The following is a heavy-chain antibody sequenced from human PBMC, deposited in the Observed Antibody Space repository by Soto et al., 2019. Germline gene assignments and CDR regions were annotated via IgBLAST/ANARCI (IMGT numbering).Heavy chain of an antibody. D-gene: IGHD3-10*01. J-gene: IGHJ6*02. Sequence: QVQLVQSGAEVKKPGSSVKVSCKTSGVSFNNNGIGWVRQAPGHGLEWMGGVSPPFRTSNHARKFQGRISITADASTGTVNMELSSLTSEDTAQYYCGRVLYYGSGSYSPYGMDVWGQGTTVTVSS. CDR3: GRVLYYGSGSYSPYGMDV. V-gene: IGHV1-69*01. CDR2: VSPPFRTS. CDR1: GVSFNNNG.